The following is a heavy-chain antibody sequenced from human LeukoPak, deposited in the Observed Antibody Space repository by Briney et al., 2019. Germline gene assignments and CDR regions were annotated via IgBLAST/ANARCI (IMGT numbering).Heavy chain of an antibody. CDR3: ARDSRRYYYGSGRRWFDP. Sequence: SETLSLTCAVYGGSFSGYYWSWIRQPPGKGLEWIGEINHSGSTNYNPSLKSRVTISVDTSKNQFSLKLSSVTAADTAMYYCARDSRRYYYGSGRRWFDPWGQGTLVTVSS. D-gene: IGHD3-10*01. CDR2: INHSGST. V-gene: IGHV4-34*01. J-gene: IGHJ5*02. CDR1: GGSFSGYY.